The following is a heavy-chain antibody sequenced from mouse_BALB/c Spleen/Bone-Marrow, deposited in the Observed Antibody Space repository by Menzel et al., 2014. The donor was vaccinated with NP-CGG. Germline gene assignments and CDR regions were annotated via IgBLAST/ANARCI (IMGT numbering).Heavy chain of an antibody. CDR3: ARIYDGYFLFDY. D-gene: IGHD2-3*01. CDR2: IYPYNGGT. Sequence: VHVKQSGPELVKPGASAKISCKASGYTFTDYNMHWVKQSHGQSLEWIGYIYPYNGGTGYNQEFKSKATLTVDNSSSTAYMELRSLTSEDSAVYYCARIYDGYFLFDYWGQGTTLTVSS. CDR1: GYTFTDYN. V-gene: IGHV1S29*02. J-gene: IGHJ2*01.